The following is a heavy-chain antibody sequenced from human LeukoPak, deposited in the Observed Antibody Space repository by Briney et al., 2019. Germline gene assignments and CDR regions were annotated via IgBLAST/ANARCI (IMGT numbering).Heavy chain of an antibody. CDR2: IRYDGSNK. CDR1: GFIFSSYG. V-gene: IGHV3-30*02. CDR3: ARGSLGFFDAFDI. Sequence: GGPLRLSCAASGFIFSSYGMHWVRQAPGKGLEWVAFIRYDGSNKYYADSVKGRFTISRDNSKNTLYLQMNSLRAEDTAVYYCARGSLGFFDAFDIWGQGTMVTVSS. D-gene: IGHD3-10*01. J-gene: IGHJ3*02.